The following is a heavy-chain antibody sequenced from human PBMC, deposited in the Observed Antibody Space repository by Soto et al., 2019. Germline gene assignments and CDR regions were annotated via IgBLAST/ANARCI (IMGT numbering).Heavy chain of an antibody. CDR1: RGSFSGYY. CDR2: INHSGST. CDR3: ARGPITTNPRFDP. D-gene: IGHD3-22*01. V-gene: IGHV4-34*01. Sequence: SETLSLTCAVYRGSFSGYYWSWIRQPPGKGLEWIGEINHSGSTNYNPSLKSRVTISVDTSKNQFSLKLSSVTAADTAVYYCARGPITTNPRFDPWGQGTLVTVSS. J-gene: IGHJ5*02.